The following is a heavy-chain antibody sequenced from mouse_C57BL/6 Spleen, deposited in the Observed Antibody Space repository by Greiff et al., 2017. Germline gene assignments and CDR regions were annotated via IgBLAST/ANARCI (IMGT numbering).Heavy chain of an antibody. J-gene: IGHJ1*03. CDR1: GYSITSAY. D-gene: IGHD1-1*01. CDR2: ISYSGST. Sequence: VQVVESGPGLAQPSQTLSLTCSVTGYSITSAYWNWIRKFPGTKLEYMGYISYSGSTYYNPSLKSRISITRDTSKNQYYLQLNSVTTDDTATYYCARAGSSSWYFDVWGTGTTVTVSS. CDR3: ARAGSSSWYFDV. V-gene: IGHV3-8*01.